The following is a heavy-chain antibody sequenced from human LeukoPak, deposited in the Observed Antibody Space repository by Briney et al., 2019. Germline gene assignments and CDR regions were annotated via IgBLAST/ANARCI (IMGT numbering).Heavy chain of an antibody. CDR3: ARMSGAVAGY. CDR2: ISSSSSYI. V-gene: IGHV3-21*01. D-gene: IGHD6-19*01. CDR1: GFTFGSYS. Sequence: GGSLRLSCAASGFTFGSYSMNWVRQAPGKGLEWVSSISSSSSYIYYADSVKGRFAISRDNAKNSLYLQMNSLRAEDTAVCYCARMSGAVAGYWGQGTLVTVSS. J-gene: IGHJ4*02.